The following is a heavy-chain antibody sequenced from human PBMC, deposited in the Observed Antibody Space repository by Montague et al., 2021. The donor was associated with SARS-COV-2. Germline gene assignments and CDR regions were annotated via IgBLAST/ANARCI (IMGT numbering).Heavy chain of an antibody. CDR3: ARVGSGSGLYYFDY. Sequence: SLRRSCAASGFTFSSYSMNWVRQAPGKGLEWVSSISSSSSYIYYADSVKGRFTISRDNAKNSLYLQMNSLRAEDTAVHYCARVGSGSGLYYFDYWGQGTLVTVSS. J-gene: IGHJ4*02. V-gene: IGHV3-21*01. CDR2: ISSSSSYI. D-gene: IGHD1-26*01. CDR1: GFTFSSYS.